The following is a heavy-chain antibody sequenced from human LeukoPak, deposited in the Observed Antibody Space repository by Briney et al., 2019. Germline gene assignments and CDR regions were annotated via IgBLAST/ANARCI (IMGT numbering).Heavy chain of an antibody. D-gene: IGHD2-2*01. CDR2: IYSGGST. J-gene: IGHJ4*02. Sequence: GGSLRLSCAASGFNVSSNYMNWVRQAPGKGLEWVSLIYSGGSTDYADSVKGRFTISRDNSKNTLYLQVNSLRAEDTAVYYCARGTSTSRRAFDYWGQGTLVTVSS. V-gene: IGHV3-53*01. CDR1: GFNVSSNY. CDR3: ARGTSTSRRAFDY.